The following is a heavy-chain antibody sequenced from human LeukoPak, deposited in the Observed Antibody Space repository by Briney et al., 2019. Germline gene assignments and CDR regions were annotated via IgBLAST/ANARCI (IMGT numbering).Heavy chain of an antibody. J-gene: IGHJ6*04. V-gene: IGHV3-21*01. Sequence: GGSLILSCAASGFTFSSYSMNWVRQAPGKGLEWVSSISSSSSYIYYADSVKGRFTISRDNAKNSLYLQMNSLRAEDTAVYYCARDLKGGYYYGSGSYYIYGMDVWGKGTTVTVSS. D-gene: IGHD3-10*01. CDR2: ISSSSSYI. CDR3: ARDLKGGYYYGSGSYYIYGMDV. CDR1: GFTFSSYS.